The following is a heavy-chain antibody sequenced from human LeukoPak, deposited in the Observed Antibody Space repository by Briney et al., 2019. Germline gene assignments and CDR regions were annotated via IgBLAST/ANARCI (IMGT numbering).Heavy chain of an antibody. J-gene: IGHJ4*02. CDR2: INSDGSST. D-gene: IGHD5-12*01. CDR3: ARDRVPTGADY. Sequence: VGSLRLSCAASGFTFSSYWMHWVRQAPGKGLVWVSRINSDGSSTSYADSVKGRFTISRDNAKNTLYLQVNSLRAEDTAVYYCARDRVPTGADYWGQGTLVTVSS. V-gene: IGHV3-74*01. CDR1: GFTFSSYW.